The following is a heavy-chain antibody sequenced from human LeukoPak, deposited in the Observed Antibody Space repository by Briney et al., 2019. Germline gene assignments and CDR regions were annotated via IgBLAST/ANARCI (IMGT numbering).Heavy chain of an antibody. Sequence: GGSLRLSCAASGFSFSDSWMTWVRQAPGKGLEWVANIEQYGSEKNYVDSVKGRFTISRDDAKNSLYLQMNILRAEDTAVYYCARGHGWFDPWGQGTLVTVSS. CDR1: GFSFSDSW. CDR2: IEQYGSEK. CDR3: ARGHGWFDP. J-gene: IGHJ5*02. V-gene: IGHV3-7*05.